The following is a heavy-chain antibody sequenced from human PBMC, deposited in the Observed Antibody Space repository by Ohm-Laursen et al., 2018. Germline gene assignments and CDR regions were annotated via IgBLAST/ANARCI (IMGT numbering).Heavy chain of an antibody. CDR2: VHSSGST. D-gene: IGHD6-13*01. Sequence: PSDTLSLTCTVSGGSIRTYYWNCIRQPAGKGLEWIGRVHSSGSTNYNPSLKSRVTMSVDTSKNQFSLKLSSVIAADTAVYYCARVQGIAEGAFDIWGHGTMVTVSS. CDR1: GGSIRTYY. J-gene: IGHJ3*02. CDR3: ARVQGIAEGAFDI. V-gene: IGHV4-4*07.